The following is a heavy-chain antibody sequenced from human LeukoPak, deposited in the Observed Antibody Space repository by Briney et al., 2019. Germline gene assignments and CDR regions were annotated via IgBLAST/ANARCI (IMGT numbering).Heavy chain of an antibody. J-gene: IGHJ4*02. V-gene: IGHV1-69*13. D-gene: IGHD3-22*01. CDR1: GGTFSSYA. CDR3: ARVHHYYDSSGYAPSFLYYFDY. Sequence: AASVKVSCKASGGTFSSYAISWVRQAPGQGLEWMGGIIPVSGTANYAQKFQGRVTITADESTSTAYMELSSLRSEDTAVYYCARVHHYYDSSGYAPSFLYYFDYWGQGTLVTVSS. CDR2: IIPVSGTA.